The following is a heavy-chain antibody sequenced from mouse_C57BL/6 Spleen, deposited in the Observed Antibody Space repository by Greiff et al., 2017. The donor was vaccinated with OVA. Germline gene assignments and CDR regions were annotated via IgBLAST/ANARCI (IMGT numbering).Heavy chain of an antibody. Sequence: EVQLVESGGGLVQPGGSLSLSCAASGFTFTDYYMSWVRQPPGKALEWLGFIRNKANGYTTEYSASVKGRFTISRDNSQSILYLQMNALRAEDSATYYCASNYGNAMDYWGQGTSVTVSS. V-gene: IGHV7-3*01. CDR3: ASNYGNAMDY. J-gene: IGHJ4*01. D-gene: IGHD1-1*01. CDR2: IRNKANGYTT. CDR1: GFTFTDYY.